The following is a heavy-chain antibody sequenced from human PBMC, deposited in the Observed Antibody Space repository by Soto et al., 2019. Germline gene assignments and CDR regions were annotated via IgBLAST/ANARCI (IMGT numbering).Heavy chain of an antibody. V-gene: IGHV3-53*01. CDR2: IYSGGST. Sequence: GGSLRLSCAASGFTVSSNYMSWVRQAPGKGLEWVSVIYSGGSTYYADSVKGRFTISRDNSKNMLYLQMNSLRAEDTAVYYCARGLYYYDSSGKSDDYWGQGTLVTVSS. D-gene: IGHD3-22*01. CDR3: ARGLYYYDSSGKSDDY. J-gene: IGHJ4*02. CDR1: GFTVSSNY.